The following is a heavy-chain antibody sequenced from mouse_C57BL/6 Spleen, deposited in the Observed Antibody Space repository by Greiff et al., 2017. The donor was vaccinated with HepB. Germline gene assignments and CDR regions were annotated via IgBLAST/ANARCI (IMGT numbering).Heavy chain of an antibody. CDR1: GYSITSGYY. CDR3: ARDDYEGFDY. V-gene: IGHV3-6*01. J-gene: IGHJ2*01. CDR2: ISYDGSN. D-gene: IGHD2-4*01. Sequence: ESGPGLVKPSQSLSLTCSVTGYSITSGYYWNWIRQFPGNKLEWMGYISYDGSNNYNPSLKNRISITRDTSKNQFFLKLNSVTTEDTATYYCARDDYEGFDYWGQGTTLTVSS.